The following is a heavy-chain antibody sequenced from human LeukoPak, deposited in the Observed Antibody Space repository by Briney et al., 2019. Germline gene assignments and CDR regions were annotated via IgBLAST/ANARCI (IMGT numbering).Heavy chain of an antibody. CDR3: ATVVDEAYSGSFWPPDY. CDR2: FDPEDGET. J-gene: IGHJ4*02. V-gene: IGHV1-24*01. CDR1: GYTLTELS. Sequence: ASVKVSCKVSGYTLTELSMHWVRQAPGKGLEWMGGFDPEDGETIHAQKFQGRVTMTEDTSTDTAYMELSSLRSEDTAVYYCATVVDEAYSGSFWPPDYWGQGTLVTVSS. D-gene: IGHD1-26*01.